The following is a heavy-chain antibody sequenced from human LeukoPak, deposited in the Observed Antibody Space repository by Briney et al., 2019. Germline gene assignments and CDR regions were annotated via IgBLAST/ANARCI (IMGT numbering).Heavy chain of an antibody. J-gene: IGHJ4*02. CDR2: IYYSGST. Sequence: PSETLSLTCAVYGGSFSGYYWSWIRQTPGKGLEWIGIIYYSGSTYYNPSLKSRVTISVDTSKNQFSLKLNSVTAADTAVHYCARAPATAIPPDLHFDYWGQGTLVTVSS. D-gene: IGHD2-2*02. V-gene: IGHV4-34*01. CDR3: ARAPATAIPPDLHFDY. CDR1: GGSFSGYY.